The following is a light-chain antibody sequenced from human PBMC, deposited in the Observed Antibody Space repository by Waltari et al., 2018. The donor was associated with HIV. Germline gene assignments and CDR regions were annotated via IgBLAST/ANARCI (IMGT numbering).Light chain of an antibody. CDR3: QERTNWPYT. Sequence: EIVLTQSPATLSLSPGQRATLSCRATQNIRRLLAWYQQQPGQAPRLLIYDASNRAAGIPARFSGSGSGTDFTLTINGLEPEDVGLYYCQERTNWPYTFGQGTKLEIK. CDR1: QNIRRL. CDR2: DAS. V-gene: IGKV3-11*01. J-gene: IGKJ2*01.